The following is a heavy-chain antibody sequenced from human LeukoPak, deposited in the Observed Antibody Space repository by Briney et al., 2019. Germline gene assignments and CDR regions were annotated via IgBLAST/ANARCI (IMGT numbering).Heavy chain of an antibody. CDR3: ARHGGSGWYYYFDH. CDR2: VYYNGDT. Sequence: ASETLSLTCTVSGGSISSSTYYWGWIRQSPGKGLDWFGTVYYNGDTYYNPSLKSRVTVSIDTSKNQFSLKLRSVTAADTAVYHCARHGGSGWYYYFDHWGQGTLVTVSS. V-gene: IGHV4-39*01. CDR1: GGSISSSTYY. J-gene: IGHJ4*02. D-gene: IGHD6-19*01.